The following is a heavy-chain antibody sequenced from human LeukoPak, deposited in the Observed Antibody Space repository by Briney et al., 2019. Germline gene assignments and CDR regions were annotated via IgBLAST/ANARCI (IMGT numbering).Heavy chain of an antibody. CDR2: IYYSGST. D-gene: IGHD6-19*01. CDR3: ARVTGGWYYFDY. J-gene: IGHJ4*02. Sequence: PSETLSLTCTVSGGSISSYYWSWIRQPPGKGLEWIGYIYYSGSTNYNPSLKSRVTISVDTSKNQFSLKLSSVTAADTAVYYCARVTGGWYYFDYWGQGTLVTVSS. CDR1: GGSISSYY. V-gene: IGHV4-59*01.